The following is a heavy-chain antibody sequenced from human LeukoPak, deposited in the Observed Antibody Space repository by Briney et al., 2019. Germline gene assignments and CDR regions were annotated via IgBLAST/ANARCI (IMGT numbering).Heavy chain of an antibody. Sequence: SETLSLTCAVSGYIITSGYYWGWIRQPPGQGLEWIGSIYHSGSTYYNPSLKTRVTISVDTSKNQFSLKLSSVTAADTAVYYCARLYLRDHCSSTSCYGLYFDYWGQGTLVTVSS. D-gene: IGHD2-2*01. CDR3: ARLYLRDHCSSTSCYGLYFDY. CDR1: GYIITSGYY. V-gene: IGHV4-38-2*01. CDR2: IYHSGST. J-gene: IGHJ4*02.